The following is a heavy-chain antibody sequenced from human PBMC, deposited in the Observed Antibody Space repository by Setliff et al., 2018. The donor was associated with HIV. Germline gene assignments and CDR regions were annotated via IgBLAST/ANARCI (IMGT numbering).Heavy chain of an antibody. CDR2: VYYSGST. CDR1: GGSMTTHF. V-gene: IGHV4-59*11. D-gene: IGHD3-3*01. J-gene: IGHJ1*01. Sequence: LSLTCTVSGGSMTTHFWSWIRQPPGKGLEWIGSVYYSGSTNYNPSLKSRVTISLDTSENQFSLNLNSVTAADPAVYYCARDISEGFFLERASEHWSQGTLVTVSS. CDR3: ARDISEGFFLERASEH.